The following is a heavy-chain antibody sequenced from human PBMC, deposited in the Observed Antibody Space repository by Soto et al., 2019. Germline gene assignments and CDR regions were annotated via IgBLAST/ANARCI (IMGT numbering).Heavy chain of an antibody. CDR1: GFTFSSYA. J-gene: IGHJ4*02. V-gene: IGHV3-23*01. Sequence: EVQLLESGGGLVQPGGSLRLSCAASGFTFSSYAMSWVRQAPGKGLEWVSAISGSGGSTYYADSVKGRFTISRDNSKNTLYLQMNSLRAEDTAVYYCAKDPFSRTRDPYSSGWYDYWGQGTLVTVSS. D-gene: IGHD6-19*01. CDR3: AKDPFSRTRDPYSSGWYDY. CDR2: ISGSGGST.